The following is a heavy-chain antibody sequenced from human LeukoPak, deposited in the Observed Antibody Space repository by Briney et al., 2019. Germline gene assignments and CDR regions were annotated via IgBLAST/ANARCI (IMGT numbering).Heavy chain of an antibody. CDR2: ISPDGRNI. V-gene: IGHV3-74*01. CDR1: GFTLSDYW. Sequence: PGGSLRLSCAASGFTLSDYWMNWVRQVPGKGPVWVSHISPDGRNIAYADSVKSRFTISRDSAKNTLYLQMNSLRVGDTTVYYCVRDGGGTTPYDCWGQGTLVTVSS. D-gene: IGHD1-7*01. J-gene: IGHJ4*02. CDR3: VRDGGGTTPYDC.